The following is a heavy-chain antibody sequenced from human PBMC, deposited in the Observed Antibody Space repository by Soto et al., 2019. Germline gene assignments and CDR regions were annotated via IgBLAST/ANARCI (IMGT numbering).Heavy chain of an antibody. CDR3: ARDPVEAGDGPFDL. V-gene: IGHV3-23*01. J-gene: IGHJ4*02. CDR2: IGGRGIAT. Sequence: EVQLLESGGGLVQPGWSLRLSCAASGFAFRSYAMSWVRQAQRKGLEWVSGIGGRGIATFYPNSVKGRFTISRDNSRNTLYLQINDLRADDTAMYYCARDPVEAGDGPFDLWGQGTLVIVSS. CDR1: GFAFRSYA. D-gene: IGHD6-13*01.